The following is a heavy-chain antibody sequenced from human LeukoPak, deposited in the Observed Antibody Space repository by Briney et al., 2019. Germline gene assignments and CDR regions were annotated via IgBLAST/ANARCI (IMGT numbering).Heavy chain of an antibody. V-gene: IGHV1-2*02. J-gene: IGHJ6*02. CDR1: GYTFTGYY. Sequence: ASVKVSCKASGYTFTGYYMHWVRQAPGQGLEWMGWINPNSGGTNYAQKFQGRVTTTRDTSISTAYMELSRLRSDDTAVYYCARDGLGYCSGGSCYSGYYYYYGMDVWGQGTTVTVSS. CDR3: ARDGLGYCSGGSCYSGYYYYYGMDV. CDR2: INPNSGGT. D-gene: IGHD2-15*01.